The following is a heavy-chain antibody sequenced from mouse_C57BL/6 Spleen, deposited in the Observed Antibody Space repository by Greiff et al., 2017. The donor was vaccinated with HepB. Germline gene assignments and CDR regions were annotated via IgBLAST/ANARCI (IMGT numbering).Heavy chain of an antibody. CDR1: GFTFSSYT. Sequence: EVQVVESGGGLVKPGGSLKLSCAASGFTFSSYTMSWVRQTPEKRLEWVATISGGGGNTYYPDSVKGRFTISRDNAKNTLYLQMSSLRSGDTALYYCARRSGWFAYWGQGTLVTVSA. CDR2: ISGGGGNT. CDR3: ARRSGWFAY. J-gene: IGHJ3*01. V-gene: IGHV5-9*01. D-gene: IGHD3-2*02.